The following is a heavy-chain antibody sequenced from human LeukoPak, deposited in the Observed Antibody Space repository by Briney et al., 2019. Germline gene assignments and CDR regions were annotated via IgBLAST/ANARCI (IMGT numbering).Heavy chain of an antibody. J-gene: IGHJ4*02. CDR1: GGSISSYY. CDR2: IYYSGST. Sequence: SETLSLTCTVSGGSISSYYWSWIRQPPGKGLEWIGYIYYSGSTNYNPSLKSRVTISVDTSKNQFSLRLRSVTAADTAVYYCARVTGYVIEDYFDYWGQGTLVTVSS. CDR3: ARVTGYVIEDYFDY. D-gene: IGHD3-22*01. V-gene: IGHV4-59*01.